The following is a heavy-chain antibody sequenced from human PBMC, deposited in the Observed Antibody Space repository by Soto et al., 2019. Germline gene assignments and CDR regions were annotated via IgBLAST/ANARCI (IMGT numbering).Heavy chain of an antibody. CDR1: GFTFSSYA. J-gene: IGHJ4*02. V-gene: IGHV3-23*01. CDR2: ISGSGGST. CDR3: AKDRPGIAAARSGYYFDY. D-gene: IGHD6-13*01. Sequence: GGSLRLSCAASGFTFSSYAMSWVRQAPGKGLEWVSAISGSGGSTYYADSVKGRFTISRDNSKNTLYLQMNSLRAEDTAVYYCAKDRPGIAAARSGYYFDYWGQGTLVTVSS.